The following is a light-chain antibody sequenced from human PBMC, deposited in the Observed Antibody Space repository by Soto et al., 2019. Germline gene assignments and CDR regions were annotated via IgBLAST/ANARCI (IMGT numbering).Light chain of an antibody. CDR1: QSVSSN. J-gene: IGKJ4*01. CDR2: GAS. Sequence: EIVMTQSPATLSVSPGERATLSCRASQSVSSNLAWYQQKPGQAPRLLIYGASTRATSIPARFSGSGSGTEFTPTISSPQSEDFAVYYCQQYNNWPPLTFGGGTKVEIK. V-gene: IGKV3-15*01. CDR3: QQYNNWPPLT.